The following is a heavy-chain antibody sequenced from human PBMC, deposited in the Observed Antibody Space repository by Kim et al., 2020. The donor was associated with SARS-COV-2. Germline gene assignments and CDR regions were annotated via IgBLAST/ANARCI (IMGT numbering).Heavy chain of an antibody. J-gene: IGHJ4*02. D-gene: IGHD5-18*01. CDR1: GGSISSSSYY. CDR3: ARTPVDTLYYFDY. V-gene: IGHV4-39*01. Sequence: SETLSLTCTVSGGSISSSSYYWGWIRQPPGKGLEWIGSIYYSGSTYYNPSLKSRVTISVDTSKNQFSLKLSSVTAADTAVYYCARTPVDTLYYFDYWGQG. CDR2: IYYSGST.